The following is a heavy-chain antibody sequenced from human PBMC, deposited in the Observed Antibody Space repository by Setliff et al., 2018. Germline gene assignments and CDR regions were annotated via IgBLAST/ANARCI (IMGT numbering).Heavy chain of an antibody. J-gene: IGHJ5*02. V-gene: IGHV4-61*09. Sequence: SETLSLTCTVSGGSISSGSYYWSWIRQPAGKGLEWIGHIYTSGSTNYNPSLKSRVTISVDTSKNQFSLKLSSVTAADTAVYYCARGGYCSSTSCYGWFDPWGQGTLVTVSS. D-gene: IGHD2-2*01. CDR1: GGSISSGSYY. CDR2: IYTSGST. CDR3: ARGGYCSSTSCYGWFDP.